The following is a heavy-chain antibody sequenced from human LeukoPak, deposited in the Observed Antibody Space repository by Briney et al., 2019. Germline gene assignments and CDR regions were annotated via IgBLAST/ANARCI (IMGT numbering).Heavy chain of an antibody. V-gene: IGHV4-59*13. CDR1: GGSISSYY. CDR3: ARDGVQAPVWVGAQHNWSAP. J-gene: IGHJ5*02. Sequence: PSETLSLTCTVFGGSISSYYWSWIRQPPGKGLEWIGYIYYSGSTNYNPSLKSRVTISVDTSKNQFSLKLSSVTAADTAVYHCARDGVQAPVWVGAQHNWSAPSGHGTLGTVSS. D-gene: IGHD3-10*01. CDR2: IYYSGST.